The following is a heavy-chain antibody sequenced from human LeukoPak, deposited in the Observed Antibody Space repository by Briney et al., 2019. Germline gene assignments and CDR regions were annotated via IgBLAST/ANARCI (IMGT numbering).Heavy chain of an antibody. CDR3: ARESRTYYYDSSGEKHFDY. D-gene: IGHD3-22*01. Sequence: GGSLRLSCAASGFTFSSYEMNWVRQAPGKGLEWVSYISSSGSTIYYADSVKGRFAISRDNSKNTLYLQMNSLRAEDTAVYYCARESRTYYYDSSGEKHFDYWGQGTLVTVSS. V-gene: IGHV3-48*03. CDR2: ISSSGSTI. J-gene: IGHJ4*02. CDR1: GFTFSSYE.